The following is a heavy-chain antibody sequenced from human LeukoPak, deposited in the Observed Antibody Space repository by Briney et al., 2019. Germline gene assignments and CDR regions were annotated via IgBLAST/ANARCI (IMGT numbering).Heavy chain of an antibody. CDR2: ISSSGSTI. J-gene: IGHJ5*01. V-gene: IGHV3-48*03. CDR1: GFTFSSYE. D-gene: IGHD3-16*01. CDR3: AKGYRNHLLILLDS. Sequence: GGSLRLSCAASGFTFSSYEMNWVRQAPGKRLEWVSYISSSGSTIYYADSVKGRFTISRDNAKNSLYLQMNSLRAADTAVYYCAKGYRNHLLILLDSWGQGTLVTVSS.